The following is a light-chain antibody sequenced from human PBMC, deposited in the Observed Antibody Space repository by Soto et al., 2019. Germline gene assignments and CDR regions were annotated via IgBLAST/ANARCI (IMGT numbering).Light chain of an antibody. Sequence: SYELTQPPSVSVAPGQTAMITCGGNNIGNKSVHWYHQRPGQAPVLVVYDDDDRPSGIPERFSGSNSGNTATLTIRRVEAGDEADYYCQVWNSSSDPWVFGGGTKLTVL. CDR2: DDD. V-gene: IGLV3-21*02. CDR3: QVWNSSSDPWV. CDR1: NIGNKS. J-gene: IGLJ3*02.